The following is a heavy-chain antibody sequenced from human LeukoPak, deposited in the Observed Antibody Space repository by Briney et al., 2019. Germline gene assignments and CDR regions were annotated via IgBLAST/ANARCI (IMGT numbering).Heavy chain of an antibody. CDR2: IYYSGNT. CDR3: ARRGYCSSTSCHYYYYMDV. V-gene: IGHV4-39*01. J-gene: IGHJ6*03. Sequence: SETLSLTCTVSGVSISSSNSYWGWIRQPPGKGLEWIGSIYYSGNTYYNASLKSQVSISIDTSKNQFSLRLTSVTAADTAVYYCARRGYCSSTSCHYYYYMDVWGKGTTVTISS. D-gene: IGHD2-2*03. CDR1: GVSISSSNSY.